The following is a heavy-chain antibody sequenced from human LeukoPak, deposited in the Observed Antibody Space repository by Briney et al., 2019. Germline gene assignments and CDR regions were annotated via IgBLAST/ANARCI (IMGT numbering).Heavy chain of an antibody. Sequence: ASVKVSCKASAYTFTGYYIHWVRQAPGQGLEWMGWINPNSGGTNYAQRFQGRVTMTRDTSISTAYMELSRLTSDDTAIYYCARDPGPIAAAFAINWFDPWGQGTLVTVSS. CDR3: ARDPGPIAAAFAINWFDP. CDR2: INPNSGGT. CDR1: AYTFTGYY. D-gene: IGHD6-13*01. J-gene: IGHJ5*02. V-gene: IGHV1-2*02.